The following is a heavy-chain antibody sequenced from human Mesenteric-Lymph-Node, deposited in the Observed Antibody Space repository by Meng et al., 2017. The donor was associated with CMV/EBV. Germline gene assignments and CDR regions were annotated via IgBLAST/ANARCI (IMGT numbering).Heavy chain of an antibody. CDR2: IIPILGIA. V-gene: IGHV1-69*02. Sequence: SVKVSCKASGGTFSSYTISWVRQAPGQGLEWMGRIIPILGIANYAQKFQGRVTITADKSTSTAYMELSSLRSEDTAVYYCASIGARGPYYYYGMDVWGQGTTVTVSS. J-gene: IGHJ6*02. D-gene: IGHD3-3*01. CDR3: ASIGARGPYYYYGMDV. CDR1: GGTFSSYT.